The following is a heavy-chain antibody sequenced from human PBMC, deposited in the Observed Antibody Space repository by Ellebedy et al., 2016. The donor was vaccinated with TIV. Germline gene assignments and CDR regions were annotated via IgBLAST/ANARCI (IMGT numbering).Heavy chain of an antibody. CDR2: LDPSDSYT. J-gene: IGHJ4*02. D-gene: IGHD3-10*01. Sequence: GESLKISCKGSGYSFTSYWISWVRQMPGKGLEWMGRLDPSDSYTSYSPSFQGHVTISADKSVSTAYLQWSSLKASDTAMYYCARHAGDHYGSGSSSYNYWGQGTLVTVSS. V-gene: IGHV5-10-1*01. CDR1: GYSFTSYW. CDR3: ARHAGDHYGSGSSSYNY.